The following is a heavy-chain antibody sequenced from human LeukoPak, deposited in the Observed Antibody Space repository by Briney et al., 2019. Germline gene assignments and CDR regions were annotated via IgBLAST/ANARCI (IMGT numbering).Heavy chain of an antibody. J-gene: IGHJ4*02. CDR2: ITSSSSYI. CDR1: GFTFSSYS. V-gene: IGHV3-21*01. D-gene: IGHD6-19*01. CDR3: ARDRGAVTDVFDY. Sequence: PGGSLRLSCAASGFTFSSYSMNWVRQAPGKGLEWVSSITSSSSYIYYADSVKGRFTISRDNAKNSVYLQMNSLRAEDTAVYYCARDRGAVTDVFDYWGQGTLVTVSS.